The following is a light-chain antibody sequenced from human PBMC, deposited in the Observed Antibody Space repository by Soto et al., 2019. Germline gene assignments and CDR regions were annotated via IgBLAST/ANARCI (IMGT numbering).Light chain of an antibody. J-gene: IGKJ4*01. CDR1: QNINRW. CDR2: KAS. CDR3: LQYNVYPLS. Sequence: DIQMTQSPSTLSASVGDRVTITCRARQNINRWLAWYQQRPGKAPNLLIHKASTLEVGVPSRFSGSASGTEFTLNISSLQPDDFVFYFCLQYNVYPLSFGGGTKVEIK. V-gene: IGKV1-5*03.